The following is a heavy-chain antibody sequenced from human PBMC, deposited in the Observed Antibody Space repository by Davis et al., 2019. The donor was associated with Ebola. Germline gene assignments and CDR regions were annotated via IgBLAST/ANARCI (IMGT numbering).Heavy chain of an antibody. Sequence: ASVKVSCKASGYTFTSYDINWVRQATGQGLEWMGWMNPNSGNTGYAQKFQGRVTMTRNTSISTAYMELSSLRSEDTAVYYCARVLGITMIVVVHDAFDIWGQGTMVTVSS. D-gene: IGHD3-22*01. J-gene: IGHJ3*02. V-gene: IGHV1-8*01. CDR1: GYTFTSYD. CDR3: ARVLGITMIVVVHDAFDI. CDR2: MNPNSGNT.